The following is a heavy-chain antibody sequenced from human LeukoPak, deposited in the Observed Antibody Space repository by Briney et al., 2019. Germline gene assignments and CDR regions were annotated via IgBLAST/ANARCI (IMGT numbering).Heavy chain of an antibody. CDR1: GYTFTIYN. CDR2: MNPNSGNT. D-gene: IGHD2-2*01. CDR3: AREDEYCSSTSCYWRSFDP. V-gene: IGHV1-8*01. Sequence: GASVTVSFTASGYTFTIYNINWGRQAPGQGLGWMGWMNPNSGNTGYAQKFQGRVTITRNTSISKAYTELSSLRSEDTAVYYCAREDEYCSSTSCYWRSFDPWGQGTLVTVSS. J-gene: IGHJ5*02.